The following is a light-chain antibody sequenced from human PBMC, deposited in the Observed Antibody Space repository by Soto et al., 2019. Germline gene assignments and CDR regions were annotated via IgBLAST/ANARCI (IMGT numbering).Light chain of an antibody. V-gene: IGKV3-20*01. CDR1: QSVRSNY. Sequence: EIVLTQSPGTLSLSSGERATLSCRASQSVRSNYLAWYQQKLGQAPRLLIYGASSRATGIPDRFGGSGSGTDFTLTISRLEPEDCAVYYCRQYASSPLTFGGGTKVEIK. CDR3: RQYASSPLT. CDR2: GAS. J-gene: IGKJ4*01.